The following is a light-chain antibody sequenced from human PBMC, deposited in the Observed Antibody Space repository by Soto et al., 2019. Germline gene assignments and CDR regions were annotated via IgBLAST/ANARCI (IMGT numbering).Light chain of an antibody. CDR1: QSVSSSY. V-gene: IGKV3-20*01. CDR2: GAS. CDR3: QQYGSSGT. Sequence: QSPGTLDLSPGERATLSCRASQSVSSSYLAWYQQKPGQAPRLLIYGASSRATGIPDRFSGSGSGTDFTLTISRLEPEDVAVYYCQQYGSSGTFGQGTKVDIK. J-gene: IGKJ1*01.